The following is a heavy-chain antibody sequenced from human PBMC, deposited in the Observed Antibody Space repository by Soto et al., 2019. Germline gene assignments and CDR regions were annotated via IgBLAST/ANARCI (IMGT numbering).Heavy chain of an antibody. J-gene: IGHJ4*02. CDR3: TTGYGSTWYQ. CDR2: VKRKSEGWAT. V-gene: IGHV3-15*07. CDR1: PFTYTYAW. D-gene: IGHD6-13*01. Sequence: EVQLVESGGGLVRRGGSLRLSCAASPFTYTYAWMNWVRQAPGKGLEWVGHVKRKSEGWATDYGTSLKERFTISRDDSTNMAYLQMNSLRSEDTAVYYCTTGYGSTWYQWGQGTLVTVSA.